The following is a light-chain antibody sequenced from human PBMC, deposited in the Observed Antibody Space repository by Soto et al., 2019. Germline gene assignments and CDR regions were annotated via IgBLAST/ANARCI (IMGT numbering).Light chain of an antibody. CDR1: SSDVGGYTY. V-gene: IGLV2-14*01. J-gene: IGLJ1*01. CDR2: NVS. CDR3: SSYTSFSTGLYV. Sequence: QSALTQPASVSRSPGQSITISCTGTSSDVGGYTYVSWYQQHPGKAPKLMIYNVSNRPSGVSDRFSGSESGNTASLTISGLQAEDEADYYCSSYTSFSTGLYVFGTGTKLTVL.